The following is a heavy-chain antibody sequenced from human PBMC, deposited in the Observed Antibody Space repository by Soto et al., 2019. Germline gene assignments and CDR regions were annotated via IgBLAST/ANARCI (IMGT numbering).Heavy chain of an antibody. CDR1: GDYISSYY. Sequence: SETLSLTCSVSGDYISSYYWSWIRQPPGKGLEWIGYIYYSGSTNYNPSLKSRVTISVDTSKNQFSLKLSSVTAADTAVYYCARHAIAVAGHDYWGQGTLVTVSS. D-gene: IGHD6-19*01. J-gene: IGHJ4*02. V-gene: IGHV4-59*08. CDR2: IYYSGST. CDR3: ARHAIAVAGHDY.